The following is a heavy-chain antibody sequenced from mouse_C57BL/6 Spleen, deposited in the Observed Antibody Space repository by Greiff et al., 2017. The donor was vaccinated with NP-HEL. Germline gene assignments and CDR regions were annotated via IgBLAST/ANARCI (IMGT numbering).Heavy chain of an antibody. V-gene: IGHV2-2*01. CDR3: ASPLGSSPRWYFDD. D-gene: IGHD1-1*01. CDR2: IWSGGST. CDR1: GFSLTSYG. J-gene: IGHJ1*03. Sequence: VKLMESGPGLVQPSQSLSITCTVSGFSLTSYGVHWVRQSPGKGLEWLGVIWSGGSTDYNAAFISRLSISKDNSKSQVFFKMNSLQADDTARYYCASPLGSSPRWYFDDWGTGTTVTVSS.